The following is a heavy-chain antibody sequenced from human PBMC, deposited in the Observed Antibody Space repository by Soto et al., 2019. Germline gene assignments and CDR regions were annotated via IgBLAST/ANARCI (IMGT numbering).Heavy chain of an antibody. CDR3: AREYRDGYNTHEPYYFDY. CDR2: ISGYNDNR. Sequence: GASVKVSCKASGYSFTSYGITWVRQAPGQGLEWMGWISGYNDNRNYALKLQGRVTMTTDTATTTAYMELRSLRSDDTAVYYCAREYRDGYNTHEPYYFDYWGQGTLVTVSS. CDR1: GYSFTSYG. D-gene: IGHD2-21*01. V-gene: IGHV1-18*01. J-gene: IGHJ4*02.